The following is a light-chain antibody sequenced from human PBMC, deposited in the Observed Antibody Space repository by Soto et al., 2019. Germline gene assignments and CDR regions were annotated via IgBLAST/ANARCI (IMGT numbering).Light chain of an antibody. CDR1: QGISSY. CDR3: QQLNSYPLA. V-gene: IGKV1-9*01. J-gene: IGKJ4*01. CDR2: AAS. Sequence: DIQLTQSPSFLSASVGDRVTITCRASQGISSYLAWYQQKPGKAPKLLIYAASTLQSGVPSRFSGSGSGTEFPLTICSLQPEDFATYYCQQLNSYPLAFGGGTKVDIK.